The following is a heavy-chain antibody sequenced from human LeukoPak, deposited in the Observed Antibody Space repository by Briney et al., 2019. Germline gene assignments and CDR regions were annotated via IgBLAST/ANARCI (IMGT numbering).Heavy chain of an antibody. D-gene: IGHD3-22*01. CDR3: AREGDSGYHRDFDY. J-gene: IGHJ4*02. CDR2: INWNGGST. V-gene: IGHV3-20*04. Sequence: GGSLRLPCAASGFTFDDYGMSWVRQAPGKGLEWVSGINWNGGSTGYADSVKGRFTISRDNAKNSLYLQMNSLRAEDTALYYCAREGDSGYHRDFDYWGQGTLVTVSS. CDR1: GFTFDDYG.